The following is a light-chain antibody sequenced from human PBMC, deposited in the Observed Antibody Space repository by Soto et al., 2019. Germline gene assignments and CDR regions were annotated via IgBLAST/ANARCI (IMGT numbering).Light chain of an antibody. CDR2: DAS. CDR1: QTISSW. V-gene: IGKV1-5*01. CDR3: QHYYGYSWT. J-gene: IGKJ1*01. Sequence: DIELTQSPSTLSGSVGDRVTITCRASQTISSWLAWYQQKPGKAPKLLVYDASTLQSGVASRFSGSGSGTEFTLTISRLQSDDFATYYCQHYYGYSWTFGQGTKVDIK.